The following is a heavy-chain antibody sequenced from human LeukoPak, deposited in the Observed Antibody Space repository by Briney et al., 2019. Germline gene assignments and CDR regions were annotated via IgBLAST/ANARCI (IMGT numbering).Heavy chain of an antibody. CDR2: IKQDGSEK. J-gene: IGHJ6*03. Sequence: GGSLRLSCAASGFTFSYYWMSWVRQAPGKGLEWVANIKQDGSEKYYVDSVKGRFTISRDNAKNSLYLQMNSLRAEDTAVYYCARGRGPRGNDLYYYGSGRRCYMDVWGKGTTVTVSS. D-gene: IGHD3-10*01. CDR1: GFTFSYYW. V-gene: IGHV3-7*03. CDR3: ARGRGPRGNDLYYYGSGRRCYMDV.